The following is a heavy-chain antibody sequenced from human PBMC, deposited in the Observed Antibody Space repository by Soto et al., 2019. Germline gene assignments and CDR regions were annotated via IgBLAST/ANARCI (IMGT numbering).Heavy chain of an antibody. Sequence: QVQLVQSGAEVKRPGASVRVSCKDSGYTFTSYDINWVRQATGQGLEWLGWMNPNSGNTGYAQKFQGRITITRSTYTSTAYRELTRLRSEDTAVYYCARGIKWGQGTMVTVSS. J-gene: IGHJ3*01. CDR2: MNPNSGNT. V-gene: IGHV1-8*01. CDR1: GYTFTSYD. CDR3: ARGIK.